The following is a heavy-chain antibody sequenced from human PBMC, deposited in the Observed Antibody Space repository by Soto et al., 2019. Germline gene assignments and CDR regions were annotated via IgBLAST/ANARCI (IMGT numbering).Heavy chain of an antibody. D-gene: IGHD2-15*01. Sequence: QVQLVESGGGVVQPGRSLRLSCAASGFTFSSYAMHWVRQAPGKGLEWVAVISYDGSNKYYADSVKGRFTISRDNSKNTLYLQMNSLRAEDTAVYYCARGVEEVVAATSYYWGQGTLVTVSS. J-gene: IGHJ4*02. CDR3: ARGVEEVVAATSYY. V-gene: IGHV3-30-3*01. CDR2: ISYDGSNK. CDR1: GFTFSSYA.